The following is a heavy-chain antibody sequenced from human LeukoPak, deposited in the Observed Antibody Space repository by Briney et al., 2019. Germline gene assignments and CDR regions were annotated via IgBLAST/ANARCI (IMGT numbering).Heavy chain of an antibody. J-gene: IGHJ4*02. CDR1: GFTFSNYS. CDR2: ISSSRSNI. V-gene: IGHV3-48*02. Sequence: GGSLRLSCAASGFTFSNYSMHWVRQAPGKGLEWVSYISSSRSNIYYADSVKGRFTISRDNAKNSLYLQMNSLRDEDTAVSYCAGDEDGSGSYSDYWGRGTLVTVSS. D-gene: IGHD3-10*01. CDR3: AGDEDGSGSYSDY.